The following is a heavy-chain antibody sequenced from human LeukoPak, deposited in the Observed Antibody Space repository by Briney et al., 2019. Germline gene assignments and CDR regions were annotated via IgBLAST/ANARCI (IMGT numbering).Heavy chain of an antibody. CDR2: LYAVGKT. V-gene: IGHV3-66*02. Sequence: GRSLRLSCAASGFTVNINYLNWVRQAPGKGLECVSVLYAVGKTYYPDSVKGGFTISRDNSKNNLYLQMNSLRPEDTAVYYCARGGGYYVTDYWGQGTLVTVSS. CDR3: ARGGGYYVTDY. J-gene: IGHJ4*02. CDR1: GFTVNINY. D-gene: IGHD3-10*01.